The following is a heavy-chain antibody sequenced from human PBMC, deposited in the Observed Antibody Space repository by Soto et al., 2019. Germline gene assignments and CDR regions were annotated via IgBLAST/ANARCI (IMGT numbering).Heavy chain of an antibody. D-gene: IGHD3-10*02. Sequence: SETLSLTCTVSGGSISSYYWSWIRQPPGKGLEWIGYIYYSGSTNYNPSLKSRVTISVDTSKNQFSLKLSSVTAADTAVYYCARTVFGRASDYYYYMDVWGKGTTVTVSS. CDR1: GGSISSYY. V-gene: IGHV4-59*08. CDR3: ARTVFGRASDYYYYMDV. CDR2: IYYSGST. J-gene: IGHJ6*03.